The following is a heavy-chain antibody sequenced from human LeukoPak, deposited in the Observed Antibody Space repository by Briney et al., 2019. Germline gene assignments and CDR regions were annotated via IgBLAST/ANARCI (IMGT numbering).Heavy chain of an antibody. V-gene: IGHV3-23*01. Sequence: GGSLRLSCAASGFTFNTYAMTWVRQAPGKGLEWVSGISDSGGSTYYADSVKGRFTISRDNSRNTLYLQMNSLRAEDTAAYYCAKAHPPDAFWAGACYFPHGGRGSLATVPS. J-gene: IGHJ4*02. CDR3: AKAHPPDAFWAGACYFPH. D-gene: IGHD2-21*02. CDR1: GFTFNTYA. CDR2: ISDSGGST.